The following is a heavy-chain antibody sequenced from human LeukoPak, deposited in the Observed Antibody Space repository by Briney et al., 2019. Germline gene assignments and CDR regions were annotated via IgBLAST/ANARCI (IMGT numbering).Heavy chain of an antibody. CDR1: GGSISSYY. D-gene: IGHD6-13*01. CDR3: ARDRLAAAGRYYYYGMDV. J-gene: IGHJ6*02. V-gene: IGHV4-59*01. CDR2: IYYSGST. Sequence: SETLSLTCTVSGGSISSYYWSWVRQPPGKGLEWIGHIYYSGSTNYNPSLKSRVTISVDTSKNQFSLKLSSVTAADTAVYYCARDRLAAAGRYYYYGMDVWGQGTTVTVSS.